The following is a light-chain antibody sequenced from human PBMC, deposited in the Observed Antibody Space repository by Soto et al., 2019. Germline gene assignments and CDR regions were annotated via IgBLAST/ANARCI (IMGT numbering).Light chain of an antibody. CDR3: QQYGSXPTRT. CDR2: GAS. Sequence: EIVLTQSPGTLSLSPGERATLSCRASQSVSSSYLAWYQQKPGQAPRLLIYGASSRATGIPDRFSGSGSGTEFTLTISRLEPEDSAVSYCQQYGSXPTRTFGQGTKVDIK. CDR1: QSVSSSY. J-gene: IGKJ1*01. V-gene: IGKV3-20*01.